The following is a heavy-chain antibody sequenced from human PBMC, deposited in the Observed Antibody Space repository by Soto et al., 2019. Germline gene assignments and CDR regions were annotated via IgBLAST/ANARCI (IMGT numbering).Heavy chain of an antibody. CDR2: ISGSGGSA. J-gene: IGHJ4*02. V-gene: IGHV3-23*01. Sequence: PGGSLRLSCAVSGFTFSSYAMNWVRQAPGKGLEWVSVISGSGGSAYYADPVKGRITISRDNSKNTLHLQMNSLRAEDTAVYYCAKARSSTTFDYWGQGTLVTVSS. CDR1: GFTFSSYA. CDR3: AKARSSTTFDY. D-gene: IGHD1-26*01.